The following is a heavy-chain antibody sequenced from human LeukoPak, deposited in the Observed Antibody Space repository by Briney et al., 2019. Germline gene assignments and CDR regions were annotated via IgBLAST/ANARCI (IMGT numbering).Heavy chain of an antibody. CDR2: IIPIFGAA. CDR1: GGTFSSYA. CDR3: ATLKSGLVVAATGPYNWFDP. Sequence: SVKVSCKASGGTFSSYAISWVRQAPGQGLEWMGGIIPIFGAANYAQKFQGRVTITADESTSTAYMELSSLRSEDTAVYYCATLKSGLVVAATGPYNWFDPWGQGTLVTVSS. V-gene: IGHV1-69*13. D-gene: IGHD2-15*01. J-gene: IGHJ5*02.